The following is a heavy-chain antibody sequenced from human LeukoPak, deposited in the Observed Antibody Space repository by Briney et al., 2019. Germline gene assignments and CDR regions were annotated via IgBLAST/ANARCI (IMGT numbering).Heavy chain of an antibody. J-gene: IGHJ5*02. CDR3: ARVVVTIFGVVIPDNWFDP. CDR1: GGTFSSYA. CDR2: IIPILGIA. V-gene: IGHV1-69*04. Sequence: SVKVSCKASGGTFSSYAISWVRQAPGQGLEWMGRIIPILGIANYAQKFQGRVTITADKPTSTAYMELSSLRSEDTAVYYCARVVVTIFGVVIPDNWFDPWGQGTLVTVSS. D-gene: IGHD3-3*01.